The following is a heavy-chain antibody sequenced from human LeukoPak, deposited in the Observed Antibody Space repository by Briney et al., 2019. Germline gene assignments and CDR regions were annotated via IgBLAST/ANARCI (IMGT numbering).Heavy chain of an antibody. CDR3: ARIPADCSSTSCRYYGIDV. CDR1: GGSISSYY. CDR2: IYYSGST. Sequence: PSETLSLTCTVSGGSISSYYWSWIRQPPGKGLEWIGYIYYSGSTNYNPSLKSRVTISVDTSKNQFSLKLSSVTAADTAVYYCARIPADCSSTSCRYYGIDVWGQGTTVTVS. J-gene: IGHJ6*02. D-gene: IGHD2-2*01. V-gene: IGHV4-59*01.